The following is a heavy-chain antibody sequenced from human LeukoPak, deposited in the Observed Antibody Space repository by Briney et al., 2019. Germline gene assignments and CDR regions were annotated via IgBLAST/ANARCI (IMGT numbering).Heavy chain of an antibody. CDR3: AKDISYGYGQLSVYYFDY. CDR1: GFTFDDYA. Sequence: PGGSLRLSCAASGFTFDDYAMHWVRQAPGKGLERVSGISWNSGSIGYADSVKGRFTISRDNAKNSLYLQMNSLRAEDTALYYCAKDISYGYGQLSVYYFDYWGQGTLVTVSS. J-gene: IGHJ4*02. CDR2: ISWNSGSI. V-gene: IGHV3-9*01. D-gene: IGHD5-18*01.